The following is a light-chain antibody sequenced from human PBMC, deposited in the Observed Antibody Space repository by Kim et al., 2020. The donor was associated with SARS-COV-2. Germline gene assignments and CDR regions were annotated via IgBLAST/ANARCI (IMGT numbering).Light chain of an antibody. CDR2: DVS. CDR3: CSHARGSAYV. Sequence: QSALTQPASVSGSPGQSITISCTGTNRDVGHYDYVSWYQQHPGKAPKLIISDVSNRPSGVSSRFSGSKSGNTASLTISGLQDEDEADYYCCSHARGSAYVFGTGTKVTVL. J-gene: IGLJ1*01. CDR1: NRDVGHYDY. V-gene: IGLV2-14*03.